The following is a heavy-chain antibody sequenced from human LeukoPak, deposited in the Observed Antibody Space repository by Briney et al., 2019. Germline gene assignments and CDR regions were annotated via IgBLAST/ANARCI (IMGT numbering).Heavy chain of an antibody. D-gene: IGHD3-10*01. Sequence: ASVKVSCKASGYPFTGYYVHWVRQDPGHGLEWMGWINPRNGDTHSAQKFQGRVSMTGDTSITTAYMELSSLTSDDTAVYYCATGAQYGLWGVPYFYYMHVWGTGTTVTVSS. CDR1: GYPFTGYY. CDR2: INPRNGDT. CDR3: ATGAQYGLWGVPYFYYMHV. J-gene: IGHJ6*03. V-gene: IGHV1-2*02.